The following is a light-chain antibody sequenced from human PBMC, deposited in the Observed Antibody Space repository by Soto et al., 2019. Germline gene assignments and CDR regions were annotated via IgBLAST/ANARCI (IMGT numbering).Light chain of an antibody. J-gene: IGLJ1*01. CDR3: SSYTSSSIYV. Sequence: QSALTQPASVSGSPGQSITISCTGTSSDVGGYNYVSWYQQHPGKAPKLVIYDDRNRPSGVSNRFSGSKSGNTASLTISGLQAEDEADYYCSSYTSSSIYVFGTGTKVTVL. CDR1: SSDVGGYNY. V-gene: IGLV2-14*01. CDR2: DDR.